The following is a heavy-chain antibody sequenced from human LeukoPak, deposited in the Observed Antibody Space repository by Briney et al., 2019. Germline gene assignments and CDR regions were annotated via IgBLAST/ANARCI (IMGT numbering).Heavy chain of an antibody. D-gene: IGHD3-3*01. CDR1: GYTLTELS. J-gene: IGHJ3*02. CDR3: ATVTLNYDFWSGYPNDAFDI. CDR2: FDPEDGET. Sequence: ASVKVSCKVSGYTLTELSMHWVRQAPGKGLEWMGGFDPEDGETIYAQKFQGRVTMTEDTSTDTAYMELSSLRSEDTAVYYCATVTLNYDFWSGYPNDAFDIWGQGTMVTVSS. V-gene: IGHV1-24*01.